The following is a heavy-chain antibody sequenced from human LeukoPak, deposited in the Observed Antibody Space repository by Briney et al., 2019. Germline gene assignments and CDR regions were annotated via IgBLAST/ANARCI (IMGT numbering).Heavy chain of an antibody. J-gene: IGHJ5*02. D-gene: IGHD5-18*01. CDR3: ARAFALGGAMVTSYWFDP. V-gene: IGHV1-2*02. CDR2: INPNSGGT. CDR1: GGTFSSYA. Sequence: GSSVKVSCKASGGTFSSYAISWVRQAPGQGLEWMGWINPNSGGTNYAQKFQGRVTMTRDTSISTAYMELSRLRSDDTAVYYCARAFALGGAMVTSYWFDPWGQGTLVTVSS.